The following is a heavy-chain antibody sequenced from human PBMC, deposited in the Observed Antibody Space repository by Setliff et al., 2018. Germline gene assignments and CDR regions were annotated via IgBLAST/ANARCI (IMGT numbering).Heavy chain of an antibody. Sequence: SETLSLTCAASGGTFSYYYWTWIRQPPGKGLKWIGEINHSGSTSYNPSLESRVTISIDTSKNQFSLNLRYVTAADTGLYYCARGRNIAARLLDSWGQGALVTVSS. V-gene: IGHV4-34*01. D-gene: IGHD6-6*01. CDR2: INHSGST. J-gene: IGHJ4*02. CDR1: GGTFSYYY. CDR3: ARGRNIAARLLDS.